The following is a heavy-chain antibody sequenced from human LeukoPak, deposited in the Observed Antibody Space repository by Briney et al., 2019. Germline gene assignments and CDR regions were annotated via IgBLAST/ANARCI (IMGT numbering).Heavy chain of an antibody. CDR3: ARLAGGDYYGMDV. J-gene: IGHJ6*02. D-gene: IGHD3-16*01. CDR1: GYSFTSYW. CDR2: IYPGDSDT. Sequence: LGESLKISCKGSGYSFTSYWIGWARQMPGKSLEWMGIIYPGDSDTKYSPSFQGQVTISADKSISTAYLQWSSLKASDTAMYYCARLAGGDYYGMDVWGQGTTVTVSS. V-gene: IGHV5-51*01.